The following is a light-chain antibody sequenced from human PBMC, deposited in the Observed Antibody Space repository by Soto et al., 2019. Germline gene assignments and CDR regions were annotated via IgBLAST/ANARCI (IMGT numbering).Light chain of an antibody. V-gene: IGKV3-20*01. Sequence: EIVLTQSPGTLSLSPGERATLSCRASQSVSSNYLAWYQQETGQAPRLLIYGASSRATGIPDRFSGSGSGTDFTLTISRLEPEDSGVYYCQQYGTSPLTFGGGTKVDIK. J-gene: IGKJ4*01. CDR1: QSVSSNY. CDR2: GAS. CDR3: QQYGTSPLT.